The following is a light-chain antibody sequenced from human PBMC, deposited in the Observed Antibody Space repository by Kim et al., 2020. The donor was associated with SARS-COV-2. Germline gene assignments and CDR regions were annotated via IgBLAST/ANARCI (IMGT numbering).Light chain of an antibody. CDR1: KLGDKY. CDR3: QAWDSSTVV. CDR2: QDS. Sequence: VAPGQTARITCSGDKLGDKYACWYQQKPGQSPVLVIYQDSKRPSGIPERFSGSNSGNTATLTISGTQAMDEADYYCQAWDSSTVVFGGGTQLTVL. J-gene: IGLJ2*01. V-gene: IGLV3-1*01.